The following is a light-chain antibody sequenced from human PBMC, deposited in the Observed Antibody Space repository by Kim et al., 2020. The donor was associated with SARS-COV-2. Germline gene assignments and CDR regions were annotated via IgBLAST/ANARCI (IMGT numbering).Light chain of an antibody. V-gene: IGLV2-14*03. J-gene: IGLJ3*02. Sequence: QSALTQPASVSGSPGQSITISCTGTSSDFGGYNYVSWYQQHPGKAPKLMIYDVSNRPSGVSNRFSGSKSGTTASLTISGLQAEDEADYYCSSYTSSSTWVFGGGTQLTVL. CDR2: DVS. CDR1: SSDFGGYNY. CDR3: SSYTSSSTWV.